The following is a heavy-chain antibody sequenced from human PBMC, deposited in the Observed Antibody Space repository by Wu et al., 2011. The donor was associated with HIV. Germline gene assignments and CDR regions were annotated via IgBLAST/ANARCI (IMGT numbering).Heavy chain of an antibody. CDR3: ARDLSNSWYKGAYY. V-gene: IGHV1-2*02. Sequence: QVQLVQSGAEVKKPGASLKVSCKTSGYIFTGSYMHWVRQAPGQGLEWMGWIDPNSGGTNYAQKFQGRVTMTRDTSISTAYMELSRLRSDDTAVYYCARDLSNSWYKGAYYWGQGTLVTVSS. CDR1: GYIFTGSY. J-gene: IGHJ4*02. CDR2: IDPNSGGT. D-gene: IGHD6-13*01.